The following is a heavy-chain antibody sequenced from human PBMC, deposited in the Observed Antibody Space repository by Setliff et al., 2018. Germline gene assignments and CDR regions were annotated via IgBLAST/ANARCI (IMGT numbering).Heavy chain of an antibody. Sequence: SETLSLTCTVSGGSLSSFYWSWIRQSPGRGLDWIGYIDHSGGTSYNPSFESRVAMSVDTSKNQFSLKLTSVTAADTAVYYCRVWVDMIEVDSWAQGTLVTVSS. CDR1: GGSLSSFY. D-gene: IGHD3-22*01. V-gene: IGHV4-59*03. CDR2: IDHSGGT. J-gene: IGHJ4*02. CDR3: RVWVDMIEVDS.